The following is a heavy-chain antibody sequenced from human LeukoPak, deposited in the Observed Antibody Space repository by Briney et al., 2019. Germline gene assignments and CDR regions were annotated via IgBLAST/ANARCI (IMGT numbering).Heavy chain of an antibody. Sequence: TPGGSLRLSCAASGFTFSDYDMSWVRQAPGKGLEWVAYITSSGDDIYYAESVKGRFTISRDNAKNALFLRMSSLRVEDTATYYCASDIVATSGDFWGQGTLVSVSS. CDR3: ASDIVATSGDF. J-gene: IGHJ4*02. CDR2: ITSSGDDI. D-gene: IGHD5-12*01. CDR1: GFTFSDYD. V-gene: IGHV3-11*01.